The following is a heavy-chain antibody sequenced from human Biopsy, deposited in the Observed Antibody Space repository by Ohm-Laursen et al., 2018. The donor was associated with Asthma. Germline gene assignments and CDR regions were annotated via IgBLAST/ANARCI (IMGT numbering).Heavy chain of an antibody. J-gene: IGHJ1*01. CDR1: GFTFGDYW. CDR2: IKHDGSEK. CDR3: ARTFHFWSPYHAEHYQL. V-gene: IGHV3-7*01. Sequence: SLRLSCTASGFTFGDYWMSWVRQVPGKGLEWVANIKHDGSEKNHVDSLKGRFTISRDKAKNSLYLQMNSLRAEDTAVYYCARTFHFWSPYHAEHYQLWGQGTPVTVSS. D-gene: IGHD3-3*02.